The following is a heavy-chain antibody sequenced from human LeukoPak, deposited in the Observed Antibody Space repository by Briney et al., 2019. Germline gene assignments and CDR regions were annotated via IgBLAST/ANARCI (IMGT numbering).Heavy chain of an antibody. D-gene: IGHD6-19*01. J-gene: IGHJ4*02. Sequence: GGSLRLSCAASGFTFSSYWMSWVRQAPGKGLVWVANIKQDGSEKYYVDSVKGRFTISRDNAKNSLYLQMNSLRAEDTAVYYCARGEQWLVWIYFDYWGQGTLVTVSS. CDR1: GFTFSSYW. CDR3: ARGEQWLVWIYFDY. CDR2: IKQDGSEK. V-gene: IGHV3-7*01.